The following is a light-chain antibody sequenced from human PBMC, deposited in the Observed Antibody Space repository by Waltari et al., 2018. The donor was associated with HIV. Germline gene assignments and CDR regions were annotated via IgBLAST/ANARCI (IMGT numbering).Light chain of an antibody. V-gene: IGKV3-20*01. CDR1: QSISSRY. Sequence: EIVLTQSPGTLSLSPGERATLSCRASQSISSRYLVWYQQKPGQAPRLVIYGASSRATGIPDRFSGSGSGTDFTLTISRLEPEDSAVYYCQQYSSSPPVYTFCQGTKLEIK. CDR2: GAS. CDR3: QQYSSSPPVYT. J-gene: IGKJ2*01.